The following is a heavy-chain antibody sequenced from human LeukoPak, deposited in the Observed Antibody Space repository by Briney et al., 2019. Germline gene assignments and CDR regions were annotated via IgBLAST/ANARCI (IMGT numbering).Heavy chain of an antibody. J-gene: IGHJ4*02. D-gene: IGHD1-26*01. V-gene: IGHV1-46*01. CDR1: GYTFTSYY. CDR2: INPSGGST. Sequence: ASVKVSCKASGYTFTSYYMRWVRQAPGQGLEWMGIINPSGGSTSYAQKFQGRVTMTRDMSTSTVYMELSSLRSEDTAVYYCARAVGATPPFDYWGQGTLVTVSS. CDR3: ARAVGATPPFDY.